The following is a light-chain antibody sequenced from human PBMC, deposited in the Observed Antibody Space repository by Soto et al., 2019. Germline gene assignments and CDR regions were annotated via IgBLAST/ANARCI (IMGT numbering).Light chain of an antibody. V-gene: IGKV3-20*01. Sequence: ETVLTQSPGTLSLSPGERATLSCRASQPVFIRYLAWYQQKPGQAPRLLIYGASNRATGIQDRFSGSGSGTDFTLTISRLEPEDFAVYYCKQYGSSGTFGQGTKVDIK. CDR3: KQYGSSGT. CDR1: QPVFIRY. J-gene: IGKJ1*01. CDR2: GAS.